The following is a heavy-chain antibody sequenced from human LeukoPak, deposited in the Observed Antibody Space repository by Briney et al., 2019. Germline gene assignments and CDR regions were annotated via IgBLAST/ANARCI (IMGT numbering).Heavy chain of an antibody. Sequence: ASVKVSCKASGYTFTSYDINWVRQATGQGLEWMGWMNPNSGNTGYAQKFQGRVTMTRDTSTSTVYMELSSLRSEDTAVYYCARGAMWYQLLANFDYWGQGTLVTVSS. D-gene: IGHD2-2*01. J-gene: IGHJ4*02. CDR3: ARGAMWYQLLANFDY. CDR1: GYTFTSYD. CDR2: MNPNSGNT. V-gene: IGHV1-8*01.